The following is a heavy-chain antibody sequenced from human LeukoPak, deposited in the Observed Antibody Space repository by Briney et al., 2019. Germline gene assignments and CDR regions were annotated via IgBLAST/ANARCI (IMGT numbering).Heavy chain of an antibody. J-gene: IGHJ3*02. CDR1: GYTFTSYY. CDR2: INPSGGST. V-gene: IGHV1-46*01. Sequence: ASVKVSCKASGYTFTSYYVHWVRQAPGQGLEWMGIINPSGGSTTYAQKLQGRVTMTRDSSTSTVYMELSSLRSEDTAVYYCARDVRRGLYDAFDIWGQATMLTVSS. D-gene: IGHD2/OR15-2a*01. CDR3: ARDVRRGLYDAFDI.